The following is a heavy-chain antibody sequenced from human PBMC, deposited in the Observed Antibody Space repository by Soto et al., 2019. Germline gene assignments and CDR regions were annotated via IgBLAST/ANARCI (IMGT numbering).Heavy chain of an antibody. CDR1: GFTFSNAW. V-gene: IGHV3-15*07. Sequence: EVQLVESGGGLVKPGGSLRLSCAASGFTFSNAWMNWVRQAPGKGLEWVGRIKSKTDGGTTDYAAPVKGRFTISRDDSKNTLDRQMNSLKTEDTAVYYCTTGSGGSGSSDADPDYYGMDVWGQGTTVTVSS. D-gene: IGHD3-10*01. J-gene: IGHJ6*02. CDR3: TTGSGGSGSSDADPDYYGMDV. CDR2: IKSKTDGGTT.